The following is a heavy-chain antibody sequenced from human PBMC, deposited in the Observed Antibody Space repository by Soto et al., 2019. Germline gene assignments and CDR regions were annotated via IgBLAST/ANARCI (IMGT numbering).Heavy chain of an antibody. D-gene: IGHD1-1*01. Sequence: VQLVQSGAEVKKPGSSVKVSCKASGGTFSSFTISWVRQAPGQGLEWMGRIIPMSDVANYAQKFQGRVTITADKSTSTVYMELNSLRSEDTAVYYCAKTSALWAFDYWGQGTLVTVSS. CDR1: GGTFSSFT. CDR2: IIPMSDVA. V-gene: IGHV1-69*02. CDR3: AKTSALWAFDY. J-gene: IGHJ4*02.